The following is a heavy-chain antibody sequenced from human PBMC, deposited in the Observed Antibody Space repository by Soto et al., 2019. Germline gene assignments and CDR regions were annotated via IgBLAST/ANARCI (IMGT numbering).Heavy chain of an antibody. D-gene: IGHD2-15*01. CDR1: GGTSSSYA. J-gene: IGHJ6*02. CDR2: IIPIFGTA. Sequence: GASVKVSCKASGGTSSSYAISWVRQAPGQGLEWMGGIIPIFGTANYAQKFQGRVTITADESTSTAYMELSSLRSEDTAVYYCAREGRGDIVVVVAANYYYYGMDVWGQGTTVTVSS. V-gene: IGHV1-69*13. CDR3: AREGRGDIVVVVAANYYYYGMDV.